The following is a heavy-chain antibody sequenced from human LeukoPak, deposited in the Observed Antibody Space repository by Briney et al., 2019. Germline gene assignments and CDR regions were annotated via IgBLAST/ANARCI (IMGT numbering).Heavy chain of an antibody. D-gene: IGHD5-18*01. CDR2: INPSGGST. Sequence: ASVKVSCKASGYTFTSYYMHWVRQAPGQGLEWMGIINPSGGSTSYAQKFQGRVTVTRDMSTSTVYMELSSLRSEDTAVYYCARAPDTAMVTEDWGQGTLVTVSS. CDR3: ARAPDTAMVTED. CDR1: GYTFTSYY. V-gene: IGHV1-46*01. J-gene: IGHJ4*02.